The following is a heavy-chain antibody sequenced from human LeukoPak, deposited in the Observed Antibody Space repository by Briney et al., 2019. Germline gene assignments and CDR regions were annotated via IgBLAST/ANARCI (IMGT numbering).Heavy chain of an antibody. Sequence: ASVKVSCKASGYTFTSYGISWVRQAPGQGLEWMGWMSAYKGNTNYAQKLQGRVTMTTDTSTSTAYMELSIMRSDETAVSYCARNTWDCSGGSCYSPLKYWVQGTLVTVSS. D-gene: IGHD2-15*01. CDR3: ARNTWDCSGGSCYSPLKY. CDR2: MSAYKGNT. J-gene: IGHJ4*02. CDR1: GYTFTSYG. V-gene: IGHV1-18*01.